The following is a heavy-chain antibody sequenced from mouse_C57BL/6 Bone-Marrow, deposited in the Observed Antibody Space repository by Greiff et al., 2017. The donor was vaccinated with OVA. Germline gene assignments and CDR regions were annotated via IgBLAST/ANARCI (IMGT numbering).Heavy chain of an antibody. CDR3: ARWTYYGGWYFDV. J-gene: IGHJ1*03. CDR1: GYSFTGYY. V-gene: IGHV1-31*01. CDR2: IYPYNGVS. Sequence: VTLKESGAELVKPGASVKISCKASGYSFTGYYMHWVKQSHGNILDWIGYIYPYNGVSSYNQKFKGKATLTVDKSSSTAYMELRSLTSEDSAVYYCARWTYYGGWYFDVWGTGTTVTVSS. D-gene: IGHD1-1*01.